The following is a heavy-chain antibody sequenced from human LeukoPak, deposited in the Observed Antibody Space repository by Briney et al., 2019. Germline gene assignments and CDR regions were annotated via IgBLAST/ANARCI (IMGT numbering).Heavy chain of an antibody. D-gene: IGHD3-16*01. CDR1: GYTFTSYG. CDR2: ISAYNGNT. CDR3: ARRLTVWGRFDP. V-gene: IGHV1-18*01. J-gene: IGHJ5*02. Sequence: GSVKVSCKASGYTFTSYGISWVRQAPGQGLEWMGWISAYNGNTNYAQKLQGRVTMTTDTSTSTAYMELRSLRSDDTAVYYCARRLTVWGRFDPWGQGTLVTVSS.